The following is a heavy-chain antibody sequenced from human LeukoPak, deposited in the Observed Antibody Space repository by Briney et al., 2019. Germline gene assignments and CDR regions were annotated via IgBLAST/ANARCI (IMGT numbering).Heavy chain of an antibody. Sequence: GGSLRLSCAASGFTFSSYAMHWVRQAPGKGLEWVAVISYDGSNKYYADSVKGRFTISRDNSKNTLYLQMNSLRAEDTAVYYCANEIAAAGTAFDIWGQGTMVTVSS. D-gene: IGHD6-13*01. V-gene: IGHV3-30*04. CDR1: GFTFSSYA. J-gene: IGHJ3*02. CDR3: ANEIAAAGTAFDI. CDR2: ISYDGSNK.